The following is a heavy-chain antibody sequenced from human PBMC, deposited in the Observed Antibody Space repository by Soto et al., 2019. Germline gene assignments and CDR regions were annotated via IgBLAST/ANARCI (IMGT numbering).Heavy chain of an antibody. D-gene: IGHD3-10*01. CDR2: ISYDGSNK. CDR1: GFTFSSYG. Sequence: QVQLVESGGGVVQPGRSLRLSCAASGFTFSSYGMHWVRQAPGKGLEWVAVISYDGSNKYYADSVKGRFTISRDNSKNTLYLQMDSLRPEDTAVYYCAKEPSGFGELYDYWGQGTLVTVSS. V-gene: IGHV3-30*18. J-gene: IGHJ4*02. CDR3: AKEPSGFGELYDY.